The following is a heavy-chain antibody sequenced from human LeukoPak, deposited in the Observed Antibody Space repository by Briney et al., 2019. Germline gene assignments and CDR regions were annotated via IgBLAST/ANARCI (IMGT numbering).Heavy chain of an antibody. D-gene: IGHD3-22*01. V-gene: IGHV1-18*04. CDR2: ISGYNGKK. J-gene: IGHJ3*02. CDR3: ARDAYYDRSDNWVGDAFDI. CDR1: GYTFTGYY. Sequence: SVRVSCKASGYTFTGYYMHWVRQAPGQGLEWMGWISGYNGKKGYAQKLQDRVIMTTDTSTSTAYVELRSLRSDDTAVYYCARDAYYDRSDNWVGDAFDIWGQGTMVIVSS.